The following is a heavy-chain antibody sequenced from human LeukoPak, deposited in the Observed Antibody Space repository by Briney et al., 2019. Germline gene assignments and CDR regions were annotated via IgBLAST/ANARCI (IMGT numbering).Heavy chain of an antibody. CDR3: ARGYSNRLITMIVVVIKGWFDP. J-gene: IGHJ5*02. CDR1: GGSFSGYY. D-gene: IGHD3-22*01. V-gene: IGHV4-34*01. CDR2: INHSGST. Sequence: PSETLSLTCAVYGGSFSGYYWSWIRQPPGKGLEWIGEINHSGSTNYNPSLKSRVTISVDTSKNQFSLKLSSVTAADTAVYYCARGYSNRLITMIVVVIKGWFDPWGQGTLVTVSS.